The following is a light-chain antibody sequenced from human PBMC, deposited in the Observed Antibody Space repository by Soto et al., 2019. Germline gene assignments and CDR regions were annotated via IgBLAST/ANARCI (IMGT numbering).Light chain of an antibody. Sequence: SALRAPGSVSGYTGESNTILCTGTNSGVGFYNHVTWYQQHPGKAPQLLIYEVNKRPPGVSHLFSGSKSGNTASLTISVLQAEEEADYYCSSFASTHTYVFGTGTKVTVL. CDR2: EVN. CDR3: SSFASTHTYV. J-gene: IGLJ1*01. V-gene: IGLV2-14*01. CDR1: NSGVGFYNH.